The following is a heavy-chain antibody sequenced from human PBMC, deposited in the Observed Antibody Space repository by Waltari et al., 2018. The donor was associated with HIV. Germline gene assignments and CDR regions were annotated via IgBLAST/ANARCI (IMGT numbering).Heavy chain of an antibody. Sequence: QLQLQESGPGLVKPSETLSLTCTVSGGSIRSSSYYWGWIRQPPGKGLEWVGSMDYSGSAYDNPSLTSRFTSSVNTSKNQFSQRLSFVTAADTAVYYCARHYLAYCALSGRLAFDIWGQGTMVTVSS. D-gene: IGHD5-12*01. V-gene: IGHV4-39*01. CDR1: GGSIRSSSYY. J-gene: IGHJ3*02. CDR3: ARHYLAYCALSGRLAFDI. CDR2: MDYSGSA.